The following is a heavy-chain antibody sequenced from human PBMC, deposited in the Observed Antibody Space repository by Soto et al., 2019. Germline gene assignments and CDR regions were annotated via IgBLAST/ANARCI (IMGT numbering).Heavy chain of an antibody. J-gene: IGHJ4*02. D-gene: IGHD5-18*01. CDR2: IYYSGST. CDR3: ASGYSLYYLDY. CDR1: GGSISSYY. V-gene: IGHV4-59*01. Sequence: SETLSLTCTVSGGSISSYYWSWLRQPPGKGLGWNGYIYYSGSTNYNPSLKSRVTISVDTSKNQFSLKLSSVNAADTAVYYCASGYSLYYLDYWGQGTLVTVS.